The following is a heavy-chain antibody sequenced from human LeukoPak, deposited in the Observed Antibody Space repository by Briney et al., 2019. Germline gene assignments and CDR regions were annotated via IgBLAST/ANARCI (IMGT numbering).Heavy chain of an antibody. Sequence: SSETLSLTCTVSGGSISSYYWSWIRQPAGKGLEWIGRIYTSGSTNCNPSLKSRVTMSVDTSKNQFSLKLSSVTAADTAVYYCARGSYYVAFDIWGQGTMVTVSS. CDR3: ARGSYYVAFDI. CDR2: IYTSGST. D-gene: IGHD3-10*02. V-gene: IGHV4-4*07. CDR1: GGSISSYY. J-gene: IGHJ3*02.